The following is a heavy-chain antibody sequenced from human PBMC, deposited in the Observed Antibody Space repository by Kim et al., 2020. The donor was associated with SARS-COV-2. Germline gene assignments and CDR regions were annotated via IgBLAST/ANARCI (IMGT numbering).Heavy chain of an antibody. CDR1: GFAFSSIA. CDR2: ISYSGT. J-gene: IGHJ4*02. CDR3: VKGLYFVDY. V-gene: IGHV3-23*01. D-gene: IGHD3-10*01. Sequence: GGSLRLSCAASGFAFSSIAMNWVRQAPGRGLEWVSTISYSGTNYADSVKVRFTISRDDSKNTLYLQMNSLRAEDTAIYYCVKGLYFVDYWGQGTLVTVVS.